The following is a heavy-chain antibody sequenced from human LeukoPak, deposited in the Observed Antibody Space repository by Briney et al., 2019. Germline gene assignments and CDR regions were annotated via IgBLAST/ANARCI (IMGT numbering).Heavy chain of an antibody. J-gene: IGHJ4*02. D-gene: IGHD1-26*01. CDR2: INPSGGST. V-gene: IGHV1-46*01. Sequence: ASVKVSCKASGGTFSSYAISWVRQAPGQGLEWMGIINPSGGSTSYAQKFQGRVTMTRDTSTSTVYMELSSLRSEDTAVYYCARVGWSGSYYNYFDYWGQGTLVTVSS. CDR3: ARVGWSGSYYNYFDY. CDR1: GGTFSSYA.